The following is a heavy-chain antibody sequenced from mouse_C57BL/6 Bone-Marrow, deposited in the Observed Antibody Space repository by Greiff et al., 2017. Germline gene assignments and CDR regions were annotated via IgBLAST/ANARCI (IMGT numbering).Heavy chain of an antibody. J-gene: IGHJ4*01. V-gene: IGHV5-17*01. CDR3: SSPNYGNHLYYAMDY. D-gene: IGHD2-1*01. CDR2: ISSGCSTI. Sequence: EVQLVESGGGLVKPGGSLKLSCAASGFTFSDYGMHWVRQAPEKGLEWVAYISSGCSTIYYADTVKGRFPISRDNAKCNLFLQMTSLRSEDTAMYYCSSPNYGNHLYYAMDYWGQGTSVTVSS. CDR1: GFTFSDYG.